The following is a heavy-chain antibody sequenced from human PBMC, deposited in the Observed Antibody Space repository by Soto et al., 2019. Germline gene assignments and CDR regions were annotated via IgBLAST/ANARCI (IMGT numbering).Heavy chain of an antibody. D-gene: IGHD6-13*01. CDR2: ISAYNGNT. J-gene: IGHJ5*02. CDR3: ARDAVASSWYRDNWFDP. Sequence: ASVKVSCKASGYTFTSYGISWVRQAPGQGLEWMGWISAYNGNTNYAQKLQGRVTMTTDTSTSTAYMELRSLRSDDTAVYYCARDAVASSWYRDNWFDPWGQGXLVTVSS. CDR1: GYTFTSYG. V-gene: IGHV1-18*04.